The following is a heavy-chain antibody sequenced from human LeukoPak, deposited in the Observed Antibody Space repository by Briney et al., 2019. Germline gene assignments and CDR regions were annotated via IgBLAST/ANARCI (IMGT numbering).Heavy chain of an antibody. CDR3: ARDLATVTKGFDI. V-gene: IGHV4-59*11. D-gene: IGHD2-8*01. CDR1: GDSISTHY. Sequence: SETLSLACTISGDSISTHYWTWIRQSPGKGLEWIGYVSSIGLTNYNPSLKSRVTISVDTSKNHFSLRLRSLTAADTAVFYCARDLATVTKGFDIWGQGTVVTVSS. CDR2: VSSIGLT. J-gene: IGHJ3*02.